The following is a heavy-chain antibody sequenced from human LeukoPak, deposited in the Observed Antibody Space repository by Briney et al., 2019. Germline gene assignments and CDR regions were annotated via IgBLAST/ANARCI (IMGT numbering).Heavy chain of an antibody. Sequence: PGGSLRLSCVASGFTFSTSWMNWVRQAPGKGLEWVSHISFSGSTIYYADSVKGRFTISRDNAKNSLYLQMNSLRAEDTAVYYCARSMRSGYVFDSWGQGTLVTVSS. CDR3: ARSMRSGYVFDS. D-gene: IGHD5-12*01. V-gene: IGHV3-48*04. CDR1: GFTFSTSW. CDR2: ISFSGSTI. J-gene: IGHJ4*02.